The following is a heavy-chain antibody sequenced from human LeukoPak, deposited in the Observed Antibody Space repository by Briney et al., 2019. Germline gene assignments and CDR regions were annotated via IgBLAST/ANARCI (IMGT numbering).Heavy chain of an antibody. CDR2: IIPIFGTA. CDR3: ARDPSNGGNDYFDY. J-gene: IGHJ4*02. Sequence: SVKVSCKASGGTFISYAIGWVRQAPGQGLEWMGGIIPIFGTANYAQKFQGRVTITADESTSTAYMELSSLRSEDTAVYYCARDPSNGGNDYFDYWGQGTLVTVSS. CDR1: GGTFISYA. V-gene: IGHV1-69*13. D-gene: IGHD4-23*01.